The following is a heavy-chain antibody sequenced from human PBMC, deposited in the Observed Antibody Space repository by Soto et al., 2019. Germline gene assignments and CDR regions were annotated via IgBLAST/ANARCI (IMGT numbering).Heavy chain of an antibody. CDR2: IIPILGIA. CDR1: GGTFSSYT. Sequence: QVQLVQSGAEVKKPGSSVKVSCKASGGTFSSYTISWVRQAPGQGLEWMGRIIPILGIANYAQKFQGRVTITADKSTSTGYMELSSLRSEDTAVYYCARRISGSYSAVYYYGMDVWGQGTTVTVSS. V-gene: IGHV1-69*02. CDR3: ARRISGSYSAVYYYGMDV. J-gene: IGHJ6*02. D-gene: IGHD1-26*01.